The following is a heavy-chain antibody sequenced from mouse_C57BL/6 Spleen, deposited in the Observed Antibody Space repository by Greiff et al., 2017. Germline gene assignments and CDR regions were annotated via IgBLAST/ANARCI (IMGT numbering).Heavy chain of an antibody. D-gene: IGHD3-2*02. CDR2: ISDGGSYT. Sequence: EVQVVESGGGLVKPGGSLKLSCAASGFTFSSYAMSWVRQTPEKRLEWVATISDGGSYTYYPDNVKGRFTISRDNAKNNLYLQMSHLKSEDTAMYYCARDSSGYRAMDYWGQGTSVTVSS. CDR1: GFTFSSYA. J-gene: IGHJ4*01. V-gene: IGHV5-4*01. CDR3: ARDSSGYRAMDY.